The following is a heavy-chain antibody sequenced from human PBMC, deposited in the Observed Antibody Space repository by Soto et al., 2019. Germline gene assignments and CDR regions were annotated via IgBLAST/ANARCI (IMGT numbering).Heavy chain of an antibody. J-gene: IGHJ4*02. V-gene: IGHV3-48*03. Sequence: GGSLRLSCAASGFTFSSHEMNWIRQAPGKGLEWVSYISSSGTTMYYADSVKGRFTISRDNAKNSLFLQMNSLRAEDTALYYCARGGVYWGQGTLVTVSS. CDR2: ISSSGTTM. D-gene: IGHD2-8*01. CDR3: ARGGVY. CDR1: GFTFSSHE.